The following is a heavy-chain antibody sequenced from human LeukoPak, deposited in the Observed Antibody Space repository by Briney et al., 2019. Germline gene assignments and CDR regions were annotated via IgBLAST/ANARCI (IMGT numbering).Heavy chain of an antibody. Sequence: GGSLRLSCSASGFTLFWHVMHWVRQAPGKALEYVSFIHHNGEITSYADSVRGRFTVSRDDSKNTLFLELSSLRVDDTAVYYCARDMSGTYSFDYWGQGTLVTVSS. CDR1: GFTLFWHV. CDR3: ARDMSGTYSFDY. V-gene: IGHV3-64D*06. CDR2: IHHNGEIT. J-gene: IGHJ4*02. D-gene: IGHD1-26*01.